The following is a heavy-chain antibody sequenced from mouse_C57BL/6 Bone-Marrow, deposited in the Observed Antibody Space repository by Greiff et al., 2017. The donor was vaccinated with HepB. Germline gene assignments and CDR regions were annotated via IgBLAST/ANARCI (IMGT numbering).Heavy chain of an antibody. CDR1: GFTFSDYY. CDR2: INYDGSST. CDR3: AREIWLRRDYYAMDY. Sequence: EVKVVESEGGLVQPGSSMKLSCTASGFTFSDYYMAWVRQVPEKGLEWVANINYDGSSTYYLDSLKSRFIISRDNAKNILYLQMSSLKSEDTATYYCAREIWLRRDYYAMDYWGQGTSVTVSS. J-gene: IGHJ4*01. V-gene: IGHV5-16*01. D-gene: IGHD2-2*01.